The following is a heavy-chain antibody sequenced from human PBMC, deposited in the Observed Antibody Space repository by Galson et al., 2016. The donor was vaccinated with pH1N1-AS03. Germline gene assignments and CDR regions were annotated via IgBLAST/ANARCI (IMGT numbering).Heavy chain of an antibody. CDR3: ARFEWSDSYCDH. J-gene: IGHJ4*02. V-gene: IGHV4-38-2*01. D-gene: IGHD3-3*01. CDR2: IYHTGRT. CDR1: GYSISSGYY. Sequence: ETLSLTCDVSGYSISSGYYWGWIRQAPGKALEYIGNIYHTGRTYYNLSLKSRVTISRDTSKNQLSLKVRSVTAADTAVYYWARFEWSDSYCDHWGQGMLVTVSS.